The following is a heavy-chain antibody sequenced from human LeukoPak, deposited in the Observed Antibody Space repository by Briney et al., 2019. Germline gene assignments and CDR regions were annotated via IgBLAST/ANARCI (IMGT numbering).Heavy chain of an antibody. CDR2: IKEDGSAK. CDR1: GFIFTNYW. V-gene: IGHV3-7*01. J-gene: IGHJ4*02. CDR3: ARDVGYFTFAY. D-gene: IGHD2/OR15-2a*01. Sequence: GGSLRLSCAASGFIFTNYWMTWVRQAPGKGLEWVANIKEDGSAKYYVDSVKGRFTISRDNAKNSLFLQMNSLRAEDTAVYYCARDVGYFTFAYWGQGTLVTVSS.